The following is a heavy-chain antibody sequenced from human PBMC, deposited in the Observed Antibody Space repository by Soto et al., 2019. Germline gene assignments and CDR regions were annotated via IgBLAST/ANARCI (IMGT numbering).Heavy chain of an antibody. CDR2: IYYSGST. CDR3: ARSRGSTRSFDY. CDR1: GGSISTYW. Sequence: SETLSLTCTVSGGSISTYWWSWIRQPPRKGLEWIGYIYYSGSTNYNPSLKSRVTISVDTSKNQFSLKLTSVTVADTAVYYCARSRGSTRSFDYWGQGTLVTVSS. J-gene: IGHJ4*02. D-gene: IGHD2-15*01. V-gene: IGHV4-59*01.